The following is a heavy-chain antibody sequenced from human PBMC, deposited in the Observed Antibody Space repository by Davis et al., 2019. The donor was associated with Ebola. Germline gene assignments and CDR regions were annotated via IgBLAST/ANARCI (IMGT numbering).Heavy chain of an antibody. CDR2: IIPIFGTA. V-gene: IGHV1-69*13. CDR1: GYTLTELS. J-gene: IGHJ4*02. CDR3: ARAQRGSGSYGY. Sequence: SVKVSCKVSGYTLTELSMHWVRQAPGQGLEWMGGIIPIFGTANYAQKFQGRVTITADESTSTAYMELSSLRSEDTAVYYCARAQRGSGSYGYWGQGTLVTVSS. D-gene: IGHD1-26*01.